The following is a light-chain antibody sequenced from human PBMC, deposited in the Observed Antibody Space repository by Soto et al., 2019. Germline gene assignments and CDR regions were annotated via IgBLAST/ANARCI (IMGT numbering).Light chain of an antibody. J-gene: IGKJ1*01. CDR1: QSVSSY. CDR3: QQRSNWPMP. V-gene: IGKV3-11*01. Sequence: EIVLTQSPATLSLYPGERATLSCRASQSVSSYLAWYQQKPGQAPRLLIYDASNRATGIPARFSGSGSGTDFTLTISSLEPEDFAVYYCQQRSNWPMPFGQGTKVDIK. CDR2: DAS.